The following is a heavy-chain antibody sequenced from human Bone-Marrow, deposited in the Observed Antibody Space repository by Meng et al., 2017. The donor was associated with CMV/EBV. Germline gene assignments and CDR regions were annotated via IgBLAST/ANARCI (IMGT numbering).Heavy chain of an antibody. CDR3: ARDLGAAAGSYYYYGMDV. CDR2: INPRGGST. D-gene: IGHD6-13*01. CDR1: GVTFDTHG. J-gene: IGHJ6*02. Sequence: ASVKVSCKASGVTFDTHGITWARQAPGQGLEWMGLINPRGGSTTYAQSFQGRVSMTSDTSSSTVNMELSSLRSDDTAVYYCARDLGAAAGSYYYYGMDVWGQGTTVTVSS. V-gene: IGHV1-46*02.